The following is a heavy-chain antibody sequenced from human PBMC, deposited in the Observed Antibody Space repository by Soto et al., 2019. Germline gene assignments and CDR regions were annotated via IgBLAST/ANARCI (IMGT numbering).Heavy chain of an antibody. D-gene: IGHD3-9*01. Sequence: PGESLKISCKGSGYSFTSYWISWVRQMPGKGLEWMGRIDPSDSYTNYSPSFQGHVTISADKSISTAYLQWSSLKASDTAMYYCARHSLLRYFDWLLSYYYGMDVWGQGTTVTVSS. CDR1: GYSFTSYW. J-gene: IGHJ6*02. CDR2: IDPSDSYT. V-gene: IGHV5-10-1*01. CDR3: ARHSLLRYFDWLLSYYYGMDV.